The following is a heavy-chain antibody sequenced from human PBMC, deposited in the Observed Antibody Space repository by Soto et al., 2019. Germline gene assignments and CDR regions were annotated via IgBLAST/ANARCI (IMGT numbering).Heavy chain of an antibody. CDR2: ISGSGGST. CDR3: AKDEATVTTHYYYGMDV. J-gene: IGHJ6*02. V-gene: IGHV3-23*01. CDR1: GFTISSYA. Sequence: GGSLRLCCAASGFTISSYAMCWVRQTPGKGLEWVSAISGSGGSTYYADSVKNRFTISRDNSKNTLDLKMNSLRAEDTAVYYCAKDEATVTTHYYYGMDVLGQGTTVTVFS. D-gene: IGHD4-17*01.